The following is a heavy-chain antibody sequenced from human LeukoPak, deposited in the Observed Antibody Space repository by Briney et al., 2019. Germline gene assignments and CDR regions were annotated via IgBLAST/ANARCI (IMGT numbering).Heavy chain of an antibody. Sequence: SETLSLTCTVSGGSISSYYWSWIRQPPGKGLGWIGYIYYSGSTNYNPSLKSRVTISVDTSKNQFSLKLSSVTAADTAVYYCARDLNRILTNQDAFDIWGQGTMVTVSS. CDR1: GGSISSYY. CDR3: ARDLNRILTNQDAFDI. J-gene: IGHJ3*02. D-gene: IGHD1-14*01. CDR2: IYYSGST. V-gene: IGHV4-59*01.